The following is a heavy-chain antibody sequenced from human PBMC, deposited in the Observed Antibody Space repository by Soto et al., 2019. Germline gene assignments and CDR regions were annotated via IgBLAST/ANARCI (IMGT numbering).Heavy chain of an antibody. CDR1: GGTFSSYT. D-gene: IGHD6-6*01. CDR3: ALDLGSSSFYYYMDV. J-gene: IGHJ6*03. Sequence: SVKVSCKASGGTFSSYTISWVRQAPGQGLEWMGRIIPILGIANYAQKFQGRVTITADKSTSTAYMELSSLRSEDTAVYYCALDLGSSSFYYYMDVRGKGTTVTVSS. CDR2: IIPILGIA. V-gene: IGHV1-69*02.